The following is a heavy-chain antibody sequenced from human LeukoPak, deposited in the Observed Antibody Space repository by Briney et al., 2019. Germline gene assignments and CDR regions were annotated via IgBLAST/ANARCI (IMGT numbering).Heavy chain of an antibody. Sequence: GGSLRPSCAASGFTFSSYSMNWVRQAPGKGLEWVSSISSSSSYIYYADSVKGRFTISRDNAKNSLYLQMNSLRAEDTAVYYCASMSAISIGYYMDVWGKGTTVTVSS. CDR2: ISSSSSYI. CDR1: GFTFSSYS. J-gene: IGHJ6*03. D-gene: IGHD3-3*01. V-gene: IGHV3-21*01. CDR3: ASMSAISIGYYMDV.